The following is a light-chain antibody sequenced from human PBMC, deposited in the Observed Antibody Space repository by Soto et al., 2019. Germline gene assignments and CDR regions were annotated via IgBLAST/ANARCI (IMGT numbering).Light chain of an antibody. CDR1: SSDVGGYNY. CDR2: EVS. Sequence: QSVLTQPASVSGSPGQSITISCTGTSSDVGGYNYVSWYQQHPGKAPRLMIYEVSNRPSGVSNRFSGSKSGNTASLTIYGLQAEDEADYYCSSYTVSTPVVFGGGTQLTVL. CDR3: SSYTVSTPVV. J-gene: IGLJ3*02. V-gene: IGLV2-14*01.